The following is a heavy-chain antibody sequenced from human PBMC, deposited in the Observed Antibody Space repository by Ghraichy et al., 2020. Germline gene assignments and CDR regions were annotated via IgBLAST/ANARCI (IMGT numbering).Heavy chain of an antibody. Sequence: GGSLRLSCAASGFTFSSYAISWVRQAPGKGLEWVSAISGSGGSTYYADSVKGRFTISRDNSKNTLYLQMNSLRAEDTAVYYCANMGAGTSVFYWGQGTLVTVSS. CDR3: ANMGAGTSVFY. V-gene: IGHV3-23*01. D-gene: IGHD6-19*01. J-gene: IGHJ4*02. CDR2: ISGSGGST. CDR1: GFTFSSYA.